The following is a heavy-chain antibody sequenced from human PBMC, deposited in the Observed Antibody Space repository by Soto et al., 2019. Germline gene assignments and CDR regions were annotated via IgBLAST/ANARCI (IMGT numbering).Heavy chain of an antibody. CDR2: ISWDGGST. V-gene: IGHV3-43*01. CDR1: GFTFDDYT. CDR3: AKDTGSSSWYYYYGMDV. J-gene: IGHJ6*02. D-gene: IGHD6-13*01. Sequence: GGSLRLSCAASGFTFDDYTMHWVRQAPGKGLEWVSLISWDGGSTYYADSVKGRFTISRDNSKNSLYLQMNSLRTEDTAVYYCAKDTGSSSWYYYYGMDVWGQGTTVTVSS.